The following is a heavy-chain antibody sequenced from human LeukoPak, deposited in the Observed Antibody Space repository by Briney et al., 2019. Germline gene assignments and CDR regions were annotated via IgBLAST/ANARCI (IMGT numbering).Heavy chain of an antibody. V-gene: IGHV4-4*07. CDR2: IYTSGST. CDR1: GGSISSYY. CDR3: ARNGWGSGSYWFY. D-gene: IGHD3-10*01. Sequence: PSETLSLTCTVSGGSISSYYWSWIRQPAGKGLEWIGRIYTSGSTNYNPSLKSRVTISAHTSKNQFSLKLSSVIGADTAVYFCARNGWGSGSYWFYWGQGTLVTVSA. J-gene: IGHJ4*02.